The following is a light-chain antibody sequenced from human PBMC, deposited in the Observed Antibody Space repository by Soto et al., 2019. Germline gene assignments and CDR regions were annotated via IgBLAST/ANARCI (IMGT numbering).Light chain of an antibody. CDR1: QSVSSY. CDR3: QPRNNWPLT. J-gene: IGKJ3*01. CDR2: DAS. Sequence: EIVLTQSPATLSLSPGERATLSCRASQSVSSYIAWYQQKPGQAPRLLIYDASSRATGIPARFSGSGSGTDFTLTISSLEPDDFAFSYCQPRNNWPLTFGPGTKVDIK. V-gene: IGKV3-11*01.